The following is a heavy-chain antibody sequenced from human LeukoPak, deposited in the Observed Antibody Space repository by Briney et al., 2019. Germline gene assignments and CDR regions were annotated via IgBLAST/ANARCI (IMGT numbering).Heavy chain of an antibody. V-gene: IGHV5-51*01. Sequence: KPGEPLKISCKGSAYRFTSYWTGWVRQMPGKGLEWMGIIYPGDSGSDTRYSPSFQGQVTISADKSINTAYLQWNSLKASDTAMYYCARGSYGGTTDYWGQGTLVSVSS. CDR2: IYPGDSGSDT. CDR3: ARGSYGGTTDY. J-gene: IGHJ4*02. D-gene: IGHD4-23*01. CDR1: AYRFTSYW.